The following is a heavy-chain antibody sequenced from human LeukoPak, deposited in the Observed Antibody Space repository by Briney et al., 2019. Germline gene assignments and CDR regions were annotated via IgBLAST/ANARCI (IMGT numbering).Heavy chain of an antibody. Sequence: SETLSLTCAVYGGSFSGYYWSWIRQPPGKGREWIGEINHSGSTNYNPSLKSRVTISVDTSKNQFSLKLSSVTAADTAVYYCARISSSWYYPYYFDYWGQGTLVTVSS. CDR2: INHSGST. CDR1: GGSFSGYY. V-gene: IGHV4-34*01. J-gene: IGHJ4*02. CDR3: ARISSSWYYPYYFDY. D-gene: IGHD6-13*01.